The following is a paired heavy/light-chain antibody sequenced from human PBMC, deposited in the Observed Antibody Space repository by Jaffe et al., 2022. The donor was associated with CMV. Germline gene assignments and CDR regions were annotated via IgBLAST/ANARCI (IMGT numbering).Light chain of an antibody. CDR2: GAS. CDR3: QQYET. V-gene: IGKV3-20*01. J-gene: IGKJ1*01. Sequence: EIVLTQSPGTLSLSPGERATLSCRASQSVSSSYLAWYQQKLGQAPRLLIYGASSRATDIPDRFSGSGSGTDFTLTISRLEPEDFAVYYCQQYETFGQGTKVEIK. CDR1: QSVSSSY.
Heavy chain of an antibody. D-gene: IGHD6-19*01. CDR3: ARADRAVAGTFDI. Sequence: QVQLVQSGAEVKKPGASVKVSCKASGYTFTSYGISWVRQAPGQGLEWVGWISSYWGHTKYAQKLQGRVTMTTDTSTSIGYMELRNLRSDDTAMYYCARADRAVAGTFDIWGLGTMVTVSS. CDR2: ISSYWGHT. CDR1: GYTFTSYG. J-gene: IGHJ3*02. V-gene: IGHV1-18*04.